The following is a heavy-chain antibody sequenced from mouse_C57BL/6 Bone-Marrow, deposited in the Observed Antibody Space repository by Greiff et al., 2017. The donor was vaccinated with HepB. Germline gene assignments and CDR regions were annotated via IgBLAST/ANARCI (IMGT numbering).Heavy chain of an antibody. CDR3: ASSPIYYGPYFDY. D-gene: IGHD1-1*01. CDR1: GYTFTDYY. CDR2: INPYNGGT. V-gene: IGHV1-19*01. Sequence: EVQRVESGPVLVKPGASVKMSCKASGYTFTDYYMNWVKQSHGKSLEWMGVINPYNGGTSYNQKFKGKSTLTVDKSSSTAYMEINSLTSEDSAVYYCASSPIYYGPYFDYWGQGTTLTVSS. J-gene: IGHJ2*01.